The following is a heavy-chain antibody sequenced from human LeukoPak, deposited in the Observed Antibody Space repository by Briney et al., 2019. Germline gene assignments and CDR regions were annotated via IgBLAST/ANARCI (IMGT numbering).Heavy chain of an antibody. CDR1: GYTFTSYG. CDR3: ARVGIVGAINY. Sequence: ASVKVSCKASGYTFTSYGISWVRQAPGQGLEWMGWISAYNGNTNYAQKFQGRVTMTRDTSTSTVYMELSSLRSEDTAVYYCARVGIVGAINYWGQGTLVSVSS. CDR2: ISAYNGNT. V-gene: IGHV1-18*01. J-gene: IGHJ4*02. D-gene: IGHD1-26*01.